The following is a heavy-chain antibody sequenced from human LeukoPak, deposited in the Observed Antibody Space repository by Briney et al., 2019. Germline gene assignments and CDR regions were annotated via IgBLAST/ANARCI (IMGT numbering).Heavy chain of an antibody. CDR1: GGSFSGYY. CDR3: TRVGLHLSGASDY. Sequence: KPSETLSLTCAVYGGSFSGYYWSWIRQPPGKGLEWIGEINHSGSTTYNPSLKSRVSISIDTSKNQFSLKLNSVTAADTAVYYCTRVGLHLSGASDYWGQGTLVTVSS. V-gene: IGHV4-34*01. CDR2: INHSGST. J-gene: IGHJ4*02. D-gene: IGHD3-10*02.